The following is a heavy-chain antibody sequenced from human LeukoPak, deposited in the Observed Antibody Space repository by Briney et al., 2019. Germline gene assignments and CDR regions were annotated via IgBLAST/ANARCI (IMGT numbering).Heavy chain of an antibody. D-gene: IGHD2-15*01. Sequence: ASVTVSCTASGYTFTTYAMHWVRQAPGQRLEWMGWINAGNGNTKYSQKFQVRVTITRDTSASTAYMELSSLRSEDTAVYYCARDPIGSRWPYYFDYWGQGTLVTVSS. CDR3: ARDPIGSRWPYYFDY. J-gene: IGHJ4*02. V-gene: IGHV1-3*01. CDR1: GYTFTTYA. CDR2: INAGNGNT.